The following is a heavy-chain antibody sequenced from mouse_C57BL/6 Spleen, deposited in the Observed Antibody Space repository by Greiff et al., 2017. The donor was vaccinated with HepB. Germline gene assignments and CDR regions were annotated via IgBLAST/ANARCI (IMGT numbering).Heavy chain of an antibody. J-gene: IGHJ1*03. CDR1: GYSITSGYY. CDR2: ISYDGSN. CDR3: ALYDYDGYFDV. D-gene: IGHD2-4*01. V-gene: IGHV3-6*01. Sequence: EVKLQESGPGLVKPSQSLSLTCSVTGYSITSGYYWNWIRQFPGNKLEWMGYISYDGSNNYNPSLKNRISITRDTSKNQFFLKLNSVTTEDTATYYCALYDYDGYFDVWDTGTTVTVSS.